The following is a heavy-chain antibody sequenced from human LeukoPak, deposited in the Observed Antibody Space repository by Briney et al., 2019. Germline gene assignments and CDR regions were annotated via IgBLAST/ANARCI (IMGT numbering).Heavy chain of an antibody. Sequence: GASVKVSCKASGYTFTGYYMHWVRLAPGQGLEWMGWINPNSGGTNYAQKFQGRVTMTRDTSISTAYMELSRLRSDDTAVYYCARGWSGSYYSHYYYYMDVWGKGTTVTVSS. CDR1: GYTFTGYY. CDR3: ARGWSGSYYSHYYYYMDV. J-gene: IGHJ6*03. D-gene: IGHD1-26*01. CDR2: INPNSGGT. V-gene: IGHV1-2*02.